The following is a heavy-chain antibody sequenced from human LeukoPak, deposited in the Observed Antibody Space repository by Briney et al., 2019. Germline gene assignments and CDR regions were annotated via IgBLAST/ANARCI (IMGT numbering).Heavy chain of an antibody. CDR2: ISYDGSNK. CDR1: GFTFSSYG. J-gene: IGHJ4*02. D-gene: IGHD6-19*01. Sequence: GGSLRLSCAASGFTFSSYGMHWVRQAPGKGLEWVTVISYDGSNKYYADSVKGRFTIPRDNSKNTLYLQMNSLRAEDTAVYYCAKVPDSSGWYYFDYWGQGTLVTVSS. V-gene: IGHV3-30*18. CDR3: AKVPDSSGWYYFDY.